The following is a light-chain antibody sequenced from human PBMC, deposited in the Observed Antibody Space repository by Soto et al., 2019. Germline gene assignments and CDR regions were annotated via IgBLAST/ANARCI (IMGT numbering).Light chain of an antibody. CDR3: QSYDSTLSSSV. J-gene: IGLJ1*01. Sequence: QSVLTQPPSVSGAPGQRVTISCTGSRPNIGSGYDVHWYQQLPGTAPKVVIYANNNRPSGVPDRFSGSKSGTSASLAITGLQAEDEADYYCQSYDSTLSSSVFGTGTKVTVL. CDR2: ANN. V-gene: IGLV1-40*01. CDR1: RPNIGSGYD.